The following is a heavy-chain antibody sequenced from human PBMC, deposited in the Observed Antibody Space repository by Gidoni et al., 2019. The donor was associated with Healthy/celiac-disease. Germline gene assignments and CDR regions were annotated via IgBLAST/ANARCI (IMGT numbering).Heavy chain of an antibody. Sequence: EVQLVESGGGLVKPGGSLRLSCTSSGFTFSNAWMSWVRQAPGKGREWVGRIKSKTDGGTTDYAAPVKGRFTISRDDSKNTLYLQMNSLKTEDTAVYYCTTDGVVVVVAATKGGYWGQGTLVTVSS. CDR1: GFTFSNAW. D-gene: IGHD2-15*01. CDR3: TTDGVVVVVAATKGGY. CDR2: IKSKTDGGTT. J-gene: IGHJ4*02. V-gene: IGHV3-15*01.